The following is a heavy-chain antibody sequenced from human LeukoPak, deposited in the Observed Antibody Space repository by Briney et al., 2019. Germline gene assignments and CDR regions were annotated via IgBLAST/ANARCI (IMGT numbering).Heavy chain of an antibody. J-gene: IGHJ4*02. D-gene: IGHD2-21*01. CDR2: IIPIFGTA. CDR3: WGGGWKKPFAY. CDR1: GGTFSSYA. V-gene: IGHV1-69*13. Sequence: GASVKVSCTASGGTFSSYAISWVRQAPGQGLEWMGGIIPIFGTANYAQKFQGRVTITADESTSTAYMELSSLRSEDTAVYYCWGGGWKKPFAYWGQGTLVTVSS.